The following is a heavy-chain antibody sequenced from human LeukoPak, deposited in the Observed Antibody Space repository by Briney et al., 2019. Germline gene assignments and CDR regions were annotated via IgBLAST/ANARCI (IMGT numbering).Heavy chain of an antibody. CDR1: GFTFSNYY. Sequence: GGSLRLSCAASGFTFSNYYMSWIRQAPGKGLEWVSYINTIGTTIYYADSLKGRFTISRDNAKNSLSLQMDSQRAEDTAVYYCARGDFGRYAFDFWGQGTMVTVSS. D-gene: IGHD3-16*01. CDR3: ARGDFGRYAFDF. CDR2: INTIGTTI. V-gene: IGHV3-11*01. J-gene: IGHJ3*01.